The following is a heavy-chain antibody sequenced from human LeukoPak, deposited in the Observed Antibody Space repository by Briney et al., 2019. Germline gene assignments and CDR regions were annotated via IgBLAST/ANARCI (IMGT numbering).Heavy chain of an antibody. CDR2: IYHSGST. V-gene: IGHV4-38-2*01. Sequence: PSETLSLTCAVSGYSISSGYYWGWIRQPPGKGLEWIGSIYHSGSTYYNPSLKSRVTISVDTSKNQFSLKLSSVTAADTAVYYCARHPLNLYFDYWGQGTLVTVSP. J-gene: IGHJ4*02. CDR3: ARHPLNLYFDY. CDR1: GYSISSGYY.